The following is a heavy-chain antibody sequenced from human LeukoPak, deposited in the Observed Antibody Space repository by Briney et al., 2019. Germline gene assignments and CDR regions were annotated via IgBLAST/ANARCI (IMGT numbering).Heavy chain of an antibody. CDR2: ISSSGGST. Sequence: GGSLRLSCAASGFTVSSNYMSWVRQAPGKGLEWVSGISSSGGSTYYADSVKGRFTISRDNSKNTLFLQMNSLRAEDTAVYYCARDSALGQWLARNAFDIWGQGTMVTVSS. D-gene: IGHD6-19*01. CDR3: ARDSALGQWLARNAFDI. V-gene: IGHV3-23*01. J-gene: IGHJ3*02. CDR1: GFTVSSNY.